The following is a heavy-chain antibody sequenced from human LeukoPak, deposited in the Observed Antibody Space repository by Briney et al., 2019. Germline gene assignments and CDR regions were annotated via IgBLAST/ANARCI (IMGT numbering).Heavy chain of an antibody. CDR1: GFTFSSYS. Sequence: GGSLRLSCAASGFTFSSYSMNWVRQAPGKGLEWVGRIKSKTDGGTADYAAPVKGRFTISRDDSKNTLYLQMNSLKTEDTAVYYCTTGHPYYDNLTGYYPYGMDVWGQGTTVTVSS. J-gene: IGHJ6*02. CDR3: TTGHPYYDNLTGYYPYGMDV. CDR2: IKSKTDGGTA. V-gene: IGHV3-15*01. D-gene: IGHD3-9*01.